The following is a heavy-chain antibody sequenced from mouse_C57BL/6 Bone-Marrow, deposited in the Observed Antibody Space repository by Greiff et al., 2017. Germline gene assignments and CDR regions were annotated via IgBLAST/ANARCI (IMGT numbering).Heavy chain of an antibody. Sequence: EVMLVESGGGLVKPGGSLKLSCAASGFTFSSYAMSWVRQTPEKRLEWVATISDGGSYTYYPDNVKGRFTISRDNAKNNLYLQMSHLKSEDTAMYYCARSFAYWGPGTLVTVSA. J-gene: IGHJ3*01. CDR3: ARSFAY. CDR1: GFTFSSYA. CDR2: ISDGGSYT. V-gene: IGHV5-4*03.